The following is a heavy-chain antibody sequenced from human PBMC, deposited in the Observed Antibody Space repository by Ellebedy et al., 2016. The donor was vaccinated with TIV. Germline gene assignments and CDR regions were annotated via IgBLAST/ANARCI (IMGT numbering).Heavy chain of an antibody. CDR2: INPTTGNS. Sequence: ASVKVSCKASGYTFTSYYFYWARQAPGQGLEWMGIINPTTGNSNYAQKFQGRVTMTRDTSTSTVYMELSSLRSGDTAVYYCARGDNYYYDSSGYYYTYWGQGTLVTVSS. CDR3: ARGDNYYYDSSGYYYTY. D-gene: IGHD3-22*01. J-gene: IGHJ4*02. V-gene: IGHV1-46*01. CDR1: GYTFTSYY.